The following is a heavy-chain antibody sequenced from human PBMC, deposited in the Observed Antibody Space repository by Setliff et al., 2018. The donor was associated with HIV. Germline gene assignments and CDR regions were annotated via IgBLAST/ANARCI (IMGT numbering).Heavy chain of an antibody. CDR2: INHTGNT. CDR1: GGSFSGYH. CDR3: ARGKGGLVGPAEFDY. D-gene: IGHD1-26*01. V-gene: IGHV4-34*01. J-gene: IGHJ4*02. Sequence: SETLSLTCAVYGGSFSGYHWNWIRQFPGKGLEWIGEINHTGNTQYNPSLKSRVTMSEETSKSQFSLKLKSVTAADTAIYFCARGKGGLVGPAEFDYWGPGTLVTVSS.